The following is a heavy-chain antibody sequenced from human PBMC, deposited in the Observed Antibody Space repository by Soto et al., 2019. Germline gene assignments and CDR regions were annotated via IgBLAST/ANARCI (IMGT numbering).Heavy chain of an antibody. CDR2: IYTSGST. Sequence: QVQLQESGPGLVKPSETLSLTCTVSGGSISSYYWSWIRQPAGKGLEWIGRIYTSGSTNYNPSLKSRVTMSVDTPKNQFSLNLSSVTAADTAVYYCARDMTTVRRGGMDVWGQGTTVTVSS. CDR3: ARDMTTVRRGGMDV. J-gene: IGHJ6*02. V-gene: IGHV4-4*07. CDR1: GGSISSYY. D-gene: IGHD4-4*01.